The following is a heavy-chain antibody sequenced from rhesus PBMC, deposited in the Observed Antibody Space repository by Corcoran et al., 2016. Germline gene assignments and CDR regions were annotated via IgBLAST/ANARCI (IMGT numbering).Heavy chain of an antibody. CDR3: ARQPSGATAY. CDR1: GFTSRSPG. Sequence: EVQLVESGGGLAKPGGSRRLSCAASGFTSRSPGWHWVRQAPGKGLEWFSGINSAGSSTYYADSVKGRFTISRENAKNTLCLQMDSLRGEDTAVYYCARQPSGATAYWGQGVLVTVSS. V-gene: IGHV3-14*01. CDR2: INSAGSST. J-gene: IGHJ4*01. D-gene: IGHD1-44*02.